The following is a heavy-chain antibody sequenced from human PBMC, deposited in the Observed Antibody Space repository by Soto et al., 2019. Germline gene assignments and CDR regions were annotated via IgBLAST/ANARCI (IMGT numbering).Heavy chain of an antibody. V-gene: IGHV4-30-4*01. D-gene: IGHD2-2*01. Sequence: SETLSLTCTVSGGSINSGDYYWTWVRQPPGKGLEWIGYIYYDGNSQHNPSLKSRVTTSIDTSKNQFSLNLSSVTAADTAVYYCAKEGLVRGRYYYYGMDVWGQGTTVTVSS. CDR3: AKEGLVRGRYYYYGMDV. CDR1: GGSINSGDYY. CDR2: IYYDGNS. J-gene: IGHJ6*02.